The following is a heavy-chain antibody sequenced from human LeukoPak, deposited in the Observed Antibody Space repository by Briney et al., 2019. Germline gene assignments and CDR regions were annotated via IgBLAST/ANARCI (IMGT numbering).Heavy chain of an antibody. CDR2: IKQDGSKK. D-gene: IGHD5-24*01. CDR3: TRVGYIDEGIDY. CDR1: GFPFSSYW. J-gene: IGHJ4*02. Sequence: GGSLRLSCVASGFPFSSYWMTWVRQAPGKGLEWVANIKQDGSKKSYVDSEKGRFTISRDNAKNSLYPQMNSLRAEDTAIYYCTRVGYIDEGIDYWGQGTLVTVSS. V-gene: IGHV3-7*04.